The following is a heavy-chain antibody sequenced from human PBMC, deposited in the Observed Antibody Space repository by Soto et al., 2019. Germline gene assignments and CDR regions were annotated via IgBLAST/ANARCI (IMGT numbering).Heavy chain of an antibody. CDR2: IKPDGSQK. D-gene: IGHD3-22*01. CDR1: GFTFSSYW. CDR3: ARGDYYDTSGPFSDAFDI. V-gene: IGHV3-7*04. J-gene: IGHJ3*02. Sequence: GGSLRLSCAASGFTFSSYWMSWVRQAPGKGLEWVANIKPDGSQKWYVESVKGRFTISRDNAKKSLYLQMNSLRGEDTAVYYCARGDYYDTSGPFSDAFDIWGQGTMVTVSS.